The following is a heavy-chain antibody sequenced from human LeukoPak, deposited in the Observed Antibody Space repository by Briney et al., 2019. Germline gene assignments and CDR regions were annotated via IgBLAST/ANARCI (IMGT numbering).Heavy chain of an antibody. CDR3: ARGLVPPDY. V-gene: IGHV3-23*01. CDR2: ISGRGTTI. Sequence: GGSLRISCAASGFTFSDYYMSWVRQAPGKGLEWVSYISGRGTTIYYADSVKGRFTISRDNSKNTLYLQMNSLRAEDTAVYYCARGLVPPDYWGQGTLVTVSS. D-gene: IGHD6-19*01. J-gene: IGHJ4*02. CDR1: GFTFSDYY.